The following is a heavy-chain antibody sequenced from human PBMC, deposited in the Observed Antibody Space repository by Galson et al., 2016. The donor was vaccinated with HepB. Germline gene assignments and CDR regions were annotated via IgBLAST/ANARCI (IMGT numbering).Heavy chain of an antibody. CDR2: IYSGGAT. Sequence: LSCAASGFIVSSHYMNWVRQIPGKGLEWVAIIYSGGATYYADSVKGRFTISRDNPKNTLYLQMNSLRGDDTAVYYCARDPGRIAAAGHLASWGQGTLVTVSS. CDR3: ARDPGRIAAAGHLAS. D-gene: IGHD6-13*01. CDR1: GFIVSSHY. J-gene: IGHJ5*01. V-gene: IGHV3-53*01.